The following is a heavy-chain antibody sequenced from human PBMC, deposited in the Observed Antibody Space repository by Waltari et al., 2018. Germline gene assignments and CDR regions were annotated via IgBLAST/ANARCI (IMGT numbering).Heavy chain of an antibody. D-gene: IGHD3-10*01. CDR1: GFTFSSYA. V-gene: IGHV3-23*04. Sequence: EVQLVESGGGLVQPGGSLRLSCAASGFTFSSYAMSWVRQAPGKGLEWVSAISGSGGSTYYADSVKGRFTISRDNSKNTLYLQMNSLRAEDTAVYYCAKDLWFGELIYYYYGMDVWGQGTTVTVSS. J-gene: IGHJ6*02. CDR3: AKDLWFGELIYYYYGMDV. CDR2: ISGSGGST.